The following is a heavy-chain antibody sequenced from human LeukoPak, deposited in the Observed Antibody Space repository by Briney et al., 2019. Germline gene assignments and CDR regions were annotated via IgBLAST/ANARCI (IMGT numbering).Heavy chain of an antibody. J-gene: IGHJ4*02. D-gene: IGHD3-3*01. CDR1: GFDFSSNW. V-gene: IGHV3-74*01. CDR2: IKGDGIST. CDR3: AKDHYWSIDY. Sequence: GGSLRLFCAASGFDFSSNWMHCVRHAPGQGLVWVSRIKGDGISTNYADSVKGRFTISRDIAKNTLYLQMNSLRAEDTGVYYCAKDHYWSIDYWGRGTLVTVSS.